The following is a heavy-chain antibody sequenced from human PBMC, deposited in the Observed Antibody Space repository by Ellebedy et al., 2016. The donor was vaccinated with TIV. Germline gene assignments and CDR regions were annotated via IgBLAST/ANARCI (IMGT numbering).Heavy chain of an antibody. J-gene: IGHJ4*02. CDR2: ISAYNGNT. V-gene: IGHV1-18*01. Sequence: ASVKVSXXASGYTFTSYGISWVRQAPGQGLEWMGWISAYNGNTNYAQKFQGRVTMTRDTSTSTVYMELSSLRSEDTAVYYCARVEVGATGVVDYWGQGTLVTVSS. D-gene: IGHD1-26*01. CDR3: ARVEVGATGVVDY. CDR1: GYTFTSYG.